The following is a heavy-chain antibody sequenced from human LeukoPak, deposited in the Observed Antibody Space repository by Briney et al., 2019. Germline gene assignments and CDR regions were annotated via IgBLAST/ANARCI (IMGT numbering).Heavy chain of an antibody. D-gene: IGHD3-22*01. CDR3: ARRTYYYDSSGYQYYFDY. J-gene: IGHJ4*02. CDR1: EYSFPNYC. V-gene: IGHV5-51*01. CDR2: IYPDDSDT. Sequence: GESLKISCKHSEYSFPNYCIGWVRQMPGKGLEWMGIIYPDDSDTRYSPSFQGQVTISADESISTAYLQWSSLKASDTAMYYCARRTYYYDSSGYQYYFDYWGQGTLVTVSS.